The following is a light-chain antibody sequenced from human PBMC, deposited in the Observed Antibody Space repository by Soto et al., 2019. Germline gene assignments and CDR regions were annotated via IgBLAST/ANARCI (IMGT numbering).Light chain of an antibody. Sequence: ETVMAQSPATLSVSPGETATLSCRASQSVSSKLAWYQQKAGQAPRLLIYSASTRATGIPARFSGSGSGTEFTLPISSLQSEDFAVYYCQQYNNWPPITFGQGTRLEIK. CDR3: QQYNNWPPIT. J-gene: IGKJ5*01. V-gene: IGKV3-15*01. CDR1: QSVSSK. CDR2: SAS.